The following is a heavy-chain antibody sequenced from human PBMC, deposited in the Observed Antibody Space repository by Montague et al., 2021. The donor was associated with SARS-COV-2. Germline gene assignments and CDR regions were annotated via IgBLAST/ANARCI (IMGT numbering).Heavy chain of an antibody. D-gene: IGHD2-2*02. CDR1: GFTFSSYW. CDR3: ARDSGQPLLYGSPYYYYGMDV. Sequence: SLRLSCAASGFTFSSYWMSWVRQAPGKGLEWVANIKQDGSEKYYVDSVKGRFTISRDNAKNSLYLQMNSLRAEDTAVYYCARDSGQPLLYGSPYYYYGMDVWGQGTTATVSS. CDR2: IKQDGSEK. V-gene: IGHV3-7*01. J-gene: IGHJ6*02.